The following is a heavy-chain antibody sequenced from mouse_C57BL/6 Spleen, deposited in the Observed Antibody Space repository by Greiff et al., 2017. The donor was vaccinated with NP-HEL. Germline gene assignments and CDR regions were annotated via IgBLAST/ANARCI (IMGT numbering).Heavy chain of an antibody. D-gene: IGHD2-2*01. J-gene: IGHJ2*01. Sequence: VQLQQSGAELVKPGASVKLSCTASGFNIKDYYMHWVKQRTEQGLEWIGRIAPEDGATKYAPKFPGKATITADTSSNTAYLQLSSLTSEDTAVYYCAKGYDEGYFDYWGQGTTLTVSS. V-gene: IGHV14-2*01. CDR2: IAPEDGAT. CDR1: GFNIKDYY. CDR3: AKGYDEGYFDY.